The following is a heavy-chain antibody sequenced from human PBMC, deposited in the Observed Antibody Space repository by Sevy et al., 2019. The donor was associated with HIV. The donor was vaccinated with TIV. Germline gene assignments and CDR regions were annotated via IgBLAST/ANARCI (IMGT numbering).Heavy chain of an antibody. D-gene: IGHD3-9*01. V-gene: IGHV3-30*18. CDR2: ISYPGRDK. CDR3: AKDFTGYNGMDV. Sequence: GGSLRLSCVVSGIIFTSSGMHWVRQAPGKGLEWVAVISYPGRDKFYADSVKGRFTISRDNSKNILYLQMNGLRIEDTAVYYCAKDFTGYNGMDVWGQGTMVTVSS. J-gene: IGHJ6*02. CDR1: GIIFTSSG.